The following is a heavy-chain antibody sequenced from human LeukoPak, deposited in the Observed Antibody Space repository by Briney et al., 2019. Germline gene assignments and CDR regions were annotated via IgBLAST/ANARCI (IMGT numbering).Heavy chain of an antibody. J-gene: IGHJ4*02. CDR2: ISYDGSNK. CDR3: AKTTLPGWEWLADY. Sequence: PGGSLRLSFAASGFTFSSYGMHWVRQAPGKGLEGVAVISYDGSNKYYADSVKGRFTISRDNSKNTLYLQMNSLRAEDTAVYYCAKTTLPGWEWLADYWGPGTLVTVSS. CDR1: GFTFSSYG. D-gene: IGHD6-19*01. V-gene: IGHV3-30*18.